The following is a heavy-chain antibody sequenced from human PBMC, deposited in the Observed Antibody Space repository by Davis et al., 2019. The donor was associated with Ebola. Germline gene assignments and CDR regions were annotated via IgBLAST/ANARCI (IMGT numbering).Heavy chain of an antibody. CDR3: ARDRAVTVDNWFDS. J-gene: IGHJ5*01. CDR2: IRPDRGDT. D-gene: IGHD6-19*01. V-gene: IGHV1-2*06. Sequence: AASVKVSCKASGYIFTEYYIHWVRQAPGQGPEWMGQIRPDRGDTKYAQKFQGRVSMTRDTSISTAYMELSSLKSDDTAVYYCARDRAVTVDNWFDSWGQGTLVTVSS. CDR1: GYIFTEYY.